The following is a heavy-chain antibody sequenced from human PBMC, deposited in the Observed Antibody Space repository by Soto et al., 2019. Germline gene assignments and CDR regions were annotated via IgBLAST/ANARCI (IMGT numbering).Heavy chain of an antibody. CDR3: ASPPKAVSGYFNY. D-gene: IGHD3-3*01. Sequence: SETLSLTCTVSDDSISISTSYFWAWIRQPPGKGLEWIGTIYYTGSTDYNPSLESRVSISVDKSKNQFSLRLSSVTAADTAVYYCASPPKAVSGYFNYWGQGALVTVSS. CDR1: DDSISISTSYF. V-gene: IGHV4-39*01. J-gene: IGHJ4*02. CDR2: IYYTGST.